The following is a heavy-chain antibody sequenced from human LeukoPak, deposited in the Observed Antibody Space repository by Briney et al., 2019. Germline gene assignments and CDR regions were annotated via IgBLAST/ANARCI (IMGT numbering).Heavy chain of an antibody. Sequence: GRSLRLSCAASGFTFSSYAMHWVRQAPGKGLEWVAVISYDGSNKYYADSVKGRFTISRDNSKNTLYLQMNSLRAEDTAVYYCAKDSHYYDSSGYHPDYWGQGTLVTVSS. V-gene: IGHV3-30*04. CDR2: ISYDGSNK. J-gene: IGHJ4*02. CDR1: GFTFSSYA. CDR3: AKDSHYYDSSGYHPDY. D-gene: IGHD3-22*01.